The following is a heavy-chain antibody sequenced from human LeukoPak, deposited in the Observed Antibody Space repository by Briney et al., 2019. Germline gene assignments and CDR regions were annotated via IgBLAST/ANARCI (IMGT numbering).Heavy chain of an antibody. CDR2: INSDGRIT. CDR1: GFTFSDYW. V-gene: IGHV3-74*01. D-gene: IGHD3-10*01. Sequence: GGSLRLSCAASGFTFSDYWMHWVRQAPGKGLVGVSRINSDGRITSYADSVKGRFTISRDNAKNSLYLQMNSLRAEDTALYYCARLNYYGSGSYYNALMYYYYYYMDVWGKGTTVTVSS. CDR3: ARLNYYGSGSYYNALMYYYYYYMDV. J-gene: IGHJ6*03.